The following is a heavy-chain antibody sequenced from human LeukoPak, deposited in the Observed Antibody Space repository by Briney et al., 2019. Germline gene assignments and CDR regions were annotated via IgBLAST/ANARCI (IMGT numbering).Heavy chain of an antibody. J-gene: IGHJ4*02. Sequence: GGSLRLSCAASGFTFSSYSMNWVRQAPGKGLEWVSSISSSSSYIYYADSVKGRFTISRDNAKNSLYLQMNSLRAEDTAVYYCARDGLTYYYDSSGHFWGQGTLVTVSS. D-gene: IGHD3-22*01. CDR1: GFTFSSYS. CDR2: ISSSSSYI. V-gene: IGHV3-21*01. CDR3: ARDGLTYYYDSSGHF.